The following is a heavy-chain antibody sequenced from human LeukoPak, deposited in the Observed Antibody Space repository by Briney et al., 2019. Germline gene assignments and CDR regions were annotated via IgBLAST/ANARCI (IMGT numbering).Heavy chain of an antibody. D-gene: IGHD3-22*01. CDR2: ISAYNGNT. J-gene: IGHJ4*02. V-gene: IGHV1-18*01. Sequence: ASVKVSCKASGHTFTSYGISWVRQAPGQGLEWMGWISAYNGNTNYTQKLQGRVTMTTDASTSTAYMELRSLRSDDTAVYYCARGLPYDSSGYYLHYFDYWGQGTLVTVSS. CDR1: GHTFTSYG. CDR3: ARGLPYDSSGYYLHYFDY.